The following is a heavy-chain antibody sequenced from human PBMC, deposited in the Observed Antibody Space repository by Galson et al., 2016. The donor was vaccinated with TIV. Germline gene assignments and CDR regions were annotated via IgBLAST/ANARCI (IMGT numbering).Heavy chain of an antibody. J-gene: IGHJ4*02. Sequence: SVKVSCKASGYPFTNYDINWVRQASGQGLEWIGWMSPNSGYTFYAENFLGRVTMTMDPSISTVYMELSSLRSDDTAVYYCARGVTEGVDYWGQGTLVPVSS. CDR3: ARGVTEGVDY. CDR2: MSPNSGYT. CDR1: GYPFTNYD. V-gene: IGHV1-8*01. D-gene: IGHD4-23*01.